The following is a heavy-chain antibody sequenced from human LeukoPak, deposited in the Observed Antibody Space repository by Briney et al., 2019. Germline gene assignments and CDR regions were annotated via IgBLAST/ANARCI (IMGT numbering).Heavy chain of an antibody. CDR3: ASDQDLLVVAGRFGY. D-gene: IGHD6-19*01. CDR2: ISSSNSYI. V-gene: IGHV3-21*01. J-gene: IGHJ4*02. CDR1: GFTFSSYS. Sequence: GGSLRLSCAASGFTFSSYSMNWVRQAPGKGLEWVSSISSSNSYIYNADSVKGRFTISRDNAKNSLYLQMNSLRAEDTAVYYCASDQDLLVVAGRFGYWGQGTLVTVSS.